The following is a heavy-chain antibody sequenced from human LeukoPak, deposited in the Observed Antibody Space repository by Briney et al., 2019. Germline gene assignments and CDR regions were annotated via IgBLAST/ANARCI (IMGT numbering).Heavy chain of an antibody. V-gene: IGHV4-39*01. Sequence: SETLSLACTVSGGSISSSSYYWGWIRQPPGKGLEWTGSIYYSGSTYYNPSLKSRITISVDTSKNQFSLKLTSVTPTDTAVYYCASPKPQQLALFDYWGQGTLVTVSS. D-gene: IGHD6-13*01. J-gene: IGHJ4*02. CDR3: ASPKPQQLALFDY. CDR2: IYYSGST. CDR1: GGSISSSSYY.